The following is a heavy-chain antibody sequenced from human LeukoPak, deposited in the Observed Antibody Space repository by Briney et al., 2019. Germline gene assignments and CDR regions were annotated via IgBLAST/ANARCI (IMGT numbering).Heavy chain of an antibody. V-gene: IGHV1-69*04. CDR1: GGTFSSYA. CDR3: ARDGIRDGYNPNWFDP. CDR2: IIPILGIA. D-gene: IGHD5-24*01. Sequence: SVKVSCKASGGTFSSYATSWVRQAPGQGLEWMGSIIPILGIASYAQKFQGRVTITADKSTSTAYMELSSLRSEDTAVYYCARDGIRDGYNPNWFDPWGQGTLVTVSS. J-gene: IGHJ5*02.